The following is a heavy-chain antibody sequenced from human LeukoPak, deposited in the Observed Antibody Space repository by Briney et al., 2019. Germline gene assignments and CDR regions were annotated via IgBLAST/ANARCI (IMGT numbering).Heavy chain of an antibody. V-gene: IGHV4-39*01. Sequence: SETLSLTCTVSGGSISSSSYHWGWIRQPPGKGLEWIGSIYYSGSTYYNPSLKSRVTISVDTSKNQFSLKLSSVTAADTAVYYCARPLVATITIFDCWGQGTLVTVSS. J-gene: IGHJ4*02. CDR1: GGSISSSSYH. CDR2: IYYSGST. CDR3: ARPLVATITIFDC. D-gene: IGHD5-12*01.